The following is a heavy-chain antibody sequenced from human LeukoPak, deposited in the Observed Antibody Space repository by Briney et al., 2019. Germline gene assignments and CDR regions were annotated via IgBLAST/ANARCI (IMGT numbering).Heavy chain of an antibody. V-gene: IGHV4-4*07. Sequence: SETLSLTCTVSGGSISSYCWSWIRQPAGKGLEWIGRIYTSGSTNYNPSLKSRVTMSVDTSKNQFSLKLTSVTAADTAVYYCARGILTGDPERDYWGQGTLVTVSS. CDR1: GGSISSYC. CDR3: ARGILTGDPERDY. CDR2: IYTSGST. D-gene: IGHD7-27*01. J-gene: IGHJ4*02.